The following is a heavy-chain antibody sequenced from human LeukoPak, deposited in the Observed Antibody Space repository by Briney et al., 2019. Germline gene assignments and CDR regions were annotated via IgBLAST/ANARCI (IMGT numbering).Heavy chain of an antibody. CDR1: GFTFSSYS. CDR3: ARGPGNWPSSD. D-gene: IGHD1-1*01. CDR2: ISSSSSYI. Sequence: GGSLRLSCAASGFTFSSYSMNWVRQAPGKGLEWVSSISSSSSYIYYADSVKGRFTISRDNAKNSLYLQMNSLRSEDTAVYYCARGPGNWPSSDWGQGTMVTVSS. J-gene: IGHJ3*01. V-gene: IGHV3-21*04.